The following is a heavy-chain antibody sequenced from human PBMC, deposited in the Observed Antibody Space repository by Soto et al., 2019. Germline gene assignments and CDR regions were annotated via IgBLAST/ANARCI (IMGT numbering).Heavy chain of an antibody. J-gene: IGHJ4*02. Sequence: GGSLIHSCAASGGTFSSYYMNWVRQSPGKGPEWVSDITDSGRNTYYTGSVKGRFTISRDNSKNTLYLQMGSLRAEDTAIYYVAKDGGNDEISSDVWGQGTLVTVAS. D-gene: IGHD6-6*01. CDR1: GGTFSSYY. CDR3: AKDGGNDEISSDV. V-gene: IGHV3-23*01. CDR2: ITDSGRNT.